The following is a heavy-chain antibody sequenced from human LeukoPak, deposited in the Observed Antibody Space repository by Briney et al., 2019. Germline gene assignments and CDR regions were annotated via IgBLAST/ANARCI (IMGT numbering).Heavy chain of an antibody. CDR3: ARVGIAAAAHEGDNWFDP. D-gene: IGHD6-13*01. J-gene: IGHJ5*02. Sequence: ASVKVSCKASGYTFTGYYMHWVRQAPGQGLEWMGWINPNSGGTNYAQKFQGRVTMTRDTSISTAYMELSRLRSDDTAVYYCARVGIAAAAHEGDNWFDPWGQGTLVTVSS. CDR1: GYTFTGYY. CDR2: INPNSGGT. V-gene: IGHV1-2*02.